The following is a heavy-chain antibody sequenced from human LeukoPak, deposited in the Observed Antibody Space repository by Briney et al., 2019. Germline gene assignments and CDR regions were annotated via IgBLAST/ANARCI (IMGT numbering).Heavy chain of an antibody. CDR1: GYTFTGYY. J-gene: IGHJ4*02. Sequence: GASVKVSCKASGYTFTGYYMHWVRQAPGQGLEWMGWINPNGGGTNYAQKFQGRVTMTRDTSISTAYMELSRLRSDDTAVYYCARAPYYYDSSGYHLGDYWGQGTLVTVSS. D-gene: IGHD3-22*01. V-gene: IGHV1-2*02. CDR2: INPNGGGT. CDR3: ARAPYYYDSSGYHLGDY.